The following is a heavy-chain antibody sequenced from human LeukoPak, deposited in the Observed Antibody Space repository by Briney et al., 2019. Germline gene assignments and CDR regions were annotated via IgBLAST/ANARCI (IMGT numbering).Heavy chain of an antibody. D-gene: IGHD6-13*01. Sequence: PGGSLRLSCAASGFTVSSNYMSWVRQAPGKGLEWVSVIYSGGSTYYADSVKGRFTISRDNAKNSLYLQMNSLRAEDTAVYYCARAPDIAAGLDYWGQGTLVTVSS. CDR1: GFTVSSNY. J-gene: IGHJ4*02. CDR3: ARAPDIAAGLDY. V-gene: IGHV3-53*01. CDR2: IYSGGST.